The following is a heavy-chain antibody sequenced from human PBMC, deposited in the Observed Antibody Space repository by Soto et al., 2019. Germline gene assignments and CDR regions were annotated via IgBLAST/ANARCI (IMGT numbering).Heavy chain of an antibody. J-gene: IGHJ5*01. V-gene: IGHV3-30-3*01. D-gene: IGHD6-19*01. CDR1: GFTFSSYA. Sequence: PGGSLRLSCAASGFTFSSYAMHWVRQAPGKGLEWVAVISYDGSNKYYADSVKGRFTISRDNSKNTLYLQMNSLRAEDTAVYYCARWGSVAGTFDSRGQGTLVTISS. CDR3: ARWGSVAGTFDS. CDR2: ISYDGSNK.